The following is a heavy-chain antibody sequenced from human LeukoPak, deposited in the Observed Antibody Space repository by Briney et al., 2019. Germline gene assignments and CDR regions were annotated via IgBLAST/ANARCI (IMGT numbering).Heavy chain of an antibody. V-gene: IGHV4-59*12. CDR3: ARDPGIAVDGMGELDY. CDR2: IYYSGST. CDR1: GGSISSYY. J-gene: IGHJ4*02. Sequence: PSETLSLTCTVSGGSISSYYWSWIRQPPGKGLEWIGYIYYSGSTNYNPSLKSRVTISVDTSKNQFSLKLSSVTAADTAVYYCARDPGIAVDGMGELDYWGQGTLVTVSS. D-gene: IGHD6-19*01.